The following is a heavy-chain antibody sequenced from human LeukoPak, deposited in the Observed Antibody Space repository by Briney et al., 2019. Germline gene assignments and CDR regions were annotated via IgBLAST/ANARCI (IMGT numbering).Heavy chain of an antibody. D-gene: IGHD6-13*01. CDR2: IYYSGST. Sequence: PSETLSLTCTVSGGSISSGDYYWSWIRQPPGKGLEWIGYIYYSGSTYYNPSLKSRVTISVDTSKNQFSLKLSSVTAADTAVYYCARSGTVEGWFDPWGQGTLVTVSS. CDR3: ARSGTVEGWFDP. CDR1: GGSISSGDYY. V-gene: IGHV4-30-4*08. J-gene: IGHJ5*02.